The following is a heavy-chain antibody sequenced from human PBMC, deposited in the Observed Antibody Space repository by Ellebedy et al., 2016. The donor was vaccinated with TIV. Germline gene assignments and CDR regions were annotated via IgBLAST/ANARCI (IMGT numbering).Heavy chain of an antibody. V-gene: IGHV3-74*03. CDR1: GILFSRHW. J-gene: IGHJ4*02. CDR2: INSDGSST. Sequence: GESLKISCEAPGILFSRHWMHWVRQAPGKGLLWVSRINSDGSSTTYADSVKGRFTISRDNAKNTVYLQMNSLRLEDTAVYYCATERSGSYYNYWGQGTLVTVSS. D-gene: IGHD1-26*01. CDR3: ATERSGSYYNY.